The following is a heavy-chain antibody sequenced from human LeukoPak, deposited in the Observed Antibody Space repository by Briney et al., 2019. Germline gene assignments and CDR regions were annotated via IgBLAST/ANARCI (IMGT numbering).Heavy chain of an antibody. CDR1: GGSISSSSYY. CDR3: ARVQTKRVLGYYYYYMDV. CDR2: INHSGST. V-gene: IGHV4-39*07. D-gene: IGHD3-16*01. Sequence: SETLSLTCTVSGGSISSSSYYWGWIRQPPGKGLEWIGEINHSGSTNYNPSLKSRVTISVDTSKNQFSLKLSSVTAADTAVYYCARVQTKRVLGYYYYYMDVWGKGTTVTVSS. J-gene: IGHJ6*03.